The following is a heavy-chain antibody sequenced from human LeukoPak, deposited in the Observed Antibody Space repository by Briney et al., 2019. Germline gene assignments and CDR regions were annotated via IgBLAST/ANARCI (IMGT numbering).Heavy chain of an antibody. Sequence: ASVKVSCKTSGYTFTGYYMHWVRQAPGQGLEWMGWINPKSGGTNYAQKFLGRVTMTRDTSISAAHMELSRLRSDDTAVYYCARCHYDSGAYSYDNWGQGTLVTVSS. CDR1: GYTFTGYY. CDR3: ARCHYDSGAYSYDN. J-gene: IGHJ4*02. D-gene: IGHD3-22*01. V-gene: IGHV1-2*02. CDR2: INPKSGGT.